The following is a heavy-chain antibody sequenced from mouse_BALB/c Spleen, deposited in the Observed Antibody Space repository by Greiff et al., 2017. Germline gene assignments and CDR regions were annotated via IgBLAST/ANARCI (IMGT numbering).Heavy chain of an antibody. CDR1: GYTFTSYT. D-gene: IGHD1-1*01. CDR3: ARSPAHYYGSSYFDY. CDR2: INPSSGYT. V-gene: IGHV1-4*02. Sequence: QVQLKQSAAELARPGASVKMSCKASGYTFTSYTMHWVKQRPGQGLEWIGYINPSSGYTEYNQKFKDKTTLTADKSSSTAYMQLSSLTSEDSAVYYCARSPAHYYGSSYFDYWGQGTTLTVSS. J-gene: IGHJ2*01.